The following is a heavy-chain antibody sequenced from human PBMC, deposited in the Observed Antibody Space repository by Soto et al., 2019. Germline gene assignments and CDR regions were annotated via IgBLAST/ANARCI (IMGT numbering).Heavy chain of an antibody. CDR2: RHYSGSA. CDR1: GGSISGSSYY. J-gene: IGHJ4*02. D-gene: IGHD3-22*01. CDR3: AYDSSGYNYPYY. Sequence: PSETLSLTYIVSGGSISGSSYYWGWLRQPPGKGLEWIGSRHYSGSAYYNPSLKSRVTISVDMSKNQFALKLSSVTAADTAMYYCAYDSSGYNYPYYWGQGTLVTVS. V-gene: IGHV4-39*01.